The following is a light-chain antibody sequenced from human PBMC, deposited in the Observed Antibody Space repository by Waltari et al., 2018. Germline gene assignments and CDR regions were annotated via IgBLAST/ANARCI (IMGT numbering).Light chain of an antibody. V-gene: IGLV1-40*01. CDR2: STY. Sequence: QSVLTQPPSVSGAPGQRVTIPCTGTTSNFGAGFDVQWYQQLPKTAPKLLIFSTYNRPSGVPDRFSGSKSGTSASLTITGLQADDEADYYCQSYDSTLRGSVFGGGTRLTVL. J-gene: IGLJ3*02. CDR3: QSYDSTLRGSV. CDR1: TSNFGAGFD.